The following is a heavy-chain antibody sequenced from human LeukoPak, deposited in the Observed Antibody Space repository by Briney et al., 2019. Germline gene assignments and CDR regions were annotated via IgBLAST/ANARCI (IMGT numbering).Heavy chain of an antibody. D-gene: IGHD1/OR15-1a*01. V-gene: IGHV4-39*01. CDR1: GGSISSSSYY. J-gene: IGHJ4*02. Sequence: PSETLSLTCTASGGSISSSSYYWGWIRQPPGKGLEWIGSIYYSGSTYYNPSLKSRVTISVDTSKNQFSLKLSSVTAADTAVYYRARHRAHWDTYYFDYWGQGTLVTVSS. CDR2: IYYSGST. CDR3: ARHRAHWDTYYFDY.